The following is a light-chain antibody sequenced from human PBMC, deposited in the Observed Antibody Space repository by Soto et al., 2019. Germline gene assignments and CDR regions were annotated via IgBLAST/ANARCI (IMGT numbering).Light chain of an antibody. J-gene: IGKJ1*01. Sequence: EVLMTQSPATLSVSPGERATLSCRASQSVSSSLAWYQQKPGQAPRLLIYDASTRATGIPTRFSGSVSGTEFTLTISSLQSEDFAVYYCQQFSKWPPWTFGQGTKVEIK. CDR1: QSVSSS. V-gene: IGKV3-15*01. CDR3: QQFSKWPPWT. CDR2: DAS.